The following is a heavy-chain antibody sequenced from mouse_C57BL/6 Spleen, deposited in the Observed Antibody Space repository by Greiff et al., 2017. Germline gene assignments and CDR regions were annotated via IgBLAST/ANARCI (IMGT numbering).Heavy chain of an antibody. CDR3: ARGGDYYGSSSACFAY. V-gene: IGHV1-55*01. CDR1: GYTFTSYW. Sequence: QVQLQQPGAELVKPGASVKMSCKASGYTFTSYWITWVKQRPGQGLEWIGDIYPGSGSTNYNEKFKSKATLTVDTSSSTAYMQLRSLTSEDSAVYYCARGGDYYGSSSACFAYWGQGTLVTVSA. CDR2: IYPGSGST. D-gene: IGHD1-1*01. J-gene: IGHJ3*01.